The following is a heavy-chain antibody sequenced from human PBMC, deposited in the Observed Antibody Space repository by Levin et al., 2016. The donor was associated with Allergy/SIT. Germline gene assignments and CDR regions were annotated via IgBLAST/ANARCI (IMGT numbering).Heavy chain of an antibody. CDR3: ARPRRYSYGYGSGAFDI. CDR2: IDPSDSYT. V-gene: IGHV5-10-1*01. Sequence: VRQMPGKGLEWMGRIDPSDSYTNYSPSFQGHVTISADKSISTAYLQWSSLKASDTAMYYCARPRRYSYGYGSGAFDIWGQGTMVTVSS. D-gene: IGHD5-18*01. J-gene: IGHJ3*02.